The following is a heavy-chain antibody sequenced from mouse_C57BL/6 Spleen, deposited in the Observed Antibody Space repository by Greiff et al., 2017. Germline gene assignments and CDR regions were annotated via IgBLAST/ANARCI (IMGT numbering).Heavy chain of an antibody. J-gene: IGHJ1*03. CDR2: IYPRDGST. V-gene: IGHV1-85*01. CDR3: ARRDDYDRWYFDV. Sequence: VQLQASGPELVKPGASVKLSCKASGYTFTSYDINWVKQRPGQGLEWIGWIYPRDGSTKYNEKFKGKATLTVDTSSSTAYMELHSLTSEDSAVYFCARRDDYDRWYFDVWGTGTTVTVSS. CDR1: GYTFTSYD. D-gene: IGHD2-4*01.